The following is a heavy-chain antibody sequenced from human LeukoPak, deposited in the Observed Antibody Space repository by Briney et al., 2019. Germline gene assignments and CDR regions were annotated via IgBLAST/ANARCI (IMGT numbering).Heavy chain of an antibody. CDR2: IKQDGSAK. J-gene: IGHJ4*02. CDR3: ARGTWISGGYYFDY. D-gene: IGHD5-12*01. CDR1: GFTFSSYW. Sequence: GSLRLSCAASGFTFSSYWMSWVRQAPGKGLEWVANIKQDGSAKYYVDSVKGRFTISRDNAKNSLYLQMNSLRAEDTAVYYCARGTWISGGYYFDYWGQGTLVTVSS. V-gene: IGHV3-7*01.